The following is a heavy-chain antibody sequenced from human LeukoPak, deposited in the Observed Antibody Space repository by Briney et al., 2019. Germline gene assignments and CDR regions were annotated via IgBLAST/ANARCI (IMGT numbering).Heavy chain of an antibody. CDR3: ARDTSGSYFQSDY. CDR1: GFTFSSYN. V-gene: IGHV3-21*01. CDR2: ISGSSSYI. J-gene: IGHJ4*02. D-gene: IGHD1-26*01. Sequence: GGSLRLSCAASGFTFSSYNMNWVRQAPGKGLEWVSSISGSSSYIYYADSVKGRFTISRDNAKNSLYLQMNSLRAEDTAVYYCARDTSGSYFQSDYWGQGTLVTVSS.